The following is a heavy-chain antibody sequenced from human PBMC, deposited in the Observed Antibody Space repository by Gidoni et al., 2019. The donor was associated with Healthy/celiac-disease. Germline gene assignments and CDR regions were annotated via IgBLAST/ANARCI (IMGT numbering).Heavy chain of an antibody. Sequence: QVQLPASGPALVKPSQTLSPTCTLSRRSICRGSYYWSWIRQPAGRGLEWIGRIYTSWSTNYNPSLKSRVTISVDTSKNQFSLKLSSGTAADTAVYYCARVSYCGGDCYSETWGQGTLVTVSS. J-gene: IGHJ5*02. CDR1: RRSICRGSYY. D-gene: IGHD2-21*02. V-gene: IGHV4-61*02. CDR2: IYTSWST. CDR3: ARVSYCGGDCYSET.